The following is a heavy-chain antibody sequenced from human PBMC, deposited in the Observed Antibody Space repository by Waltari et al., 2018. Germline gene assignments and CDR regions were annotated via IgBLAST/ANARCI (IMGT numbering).Heavy chain of an antibody. CDR3: ARDVLERHSCFDY. V-gene: IGHV3-7*04. CDR1: GFKFGRHG. CDR2: IKEDGSQK. D-gene: IGHD1-1*01. Sequence: EVQLVESGGGLGQPGGPRRLPGSPSGFKFGRHGVGWARQAPGKGLEWVANIKEDGSQKYFGDSVKGRFTISRDNAKNSLYLQMDSLRAEDTGVYYCARDVLERHSCFDYWGQGTLVSVAS. J-gene: IGHJ4*02.